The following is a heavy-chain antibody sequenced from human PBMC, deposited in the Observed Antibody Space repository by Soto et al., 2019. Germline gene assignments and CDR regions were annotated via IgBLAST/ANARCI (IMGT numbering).Heavy chain of an antibody. J-gene: IGHJ3*02. D-gene: IGHD6-13*01. V-gene: IGHV1-69*08. CDR2: IIPILGIA. Sequence: QVQLVQSGAEVQRPGSSVKVSCKASGGTFSSYTISWVRQAPGQGLEWMGRIIPILGIANYAQKFQGRVTITADKSTSTAYMELSSLRSEDTAVYYCAREGIAAAGNDPFDIWGQGTMVTVSS. CDR3: AREGIAAAGNDPFDI. CDR1: GGTFSSYT.